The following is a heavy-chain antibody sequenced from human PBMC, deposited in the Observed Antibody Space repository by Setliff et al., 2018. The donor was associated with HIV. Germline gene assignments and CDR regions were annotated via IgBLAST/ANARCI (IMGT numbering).Heavy chain of an antibody. Sequence: KPSETLSLTCTVSGGSISSYYWSWIRQPPGRGLEWIGYIYYSGSTNYNPSLKSRVTISVDTSKNQFSLKLTSVTAADTAVYYCARVTTGMIVVPWGQGTLVTVSS. V-gene: IGHV4-59*08. CDR3: ARVTTGMIVVP. J-gene: IGHJ5*02. D-gene: IGHD3-22*01. CDR2: IYYSGST. CDR1: GGSISSYY.